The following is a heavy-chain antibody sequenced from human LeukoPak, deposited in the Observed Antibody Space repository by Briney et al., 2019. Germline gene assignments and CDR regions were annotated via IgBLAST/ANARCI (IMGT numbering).Heavy chain of an antibody. CDR1: GYTFTSYG. CDR2: ISAYNGNT. V-gene: IGHV1-18*01. D-gene: IGHD3-3*01. J-gene: IGHJ1*01. Sequence: ASVKVSCKASGYTFTSYGISWVRQAPGQGLEWMGWISAYNGNTNYAQKLQGRVTMTTDTSKSTAYMELRSLRSDDTAVYYCTRDPTIYGVVAEYFQHWGQGTLVTVSS. CDR3: TRDPTIYGVVAEYFQH.